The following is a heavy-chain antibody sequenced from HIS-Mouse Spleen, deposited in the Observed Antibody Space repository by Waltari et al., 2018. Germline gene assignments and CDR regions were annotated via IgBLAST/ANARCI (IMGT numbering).Heavy chain of an antibody. CDR2: IYYSGST. Sequence: RLQLQESGPGLVKPSETLSLTCTVSGGSISSSSYYWGWIRQPPGKGLEWIGSIYYSGSTYYNPSLKGRVTISVDTSKNQFSLKLSSVTAADTAVYYCAREIPYSSSWYDWYFDLWGRGTLVTVSS. J-gene: IGHJ2*01. CDR3: AREIPYSSSWYDWYFDL. CDR1: GGSISSSSYY. D-gene: IGHD6-13*01. V-gene: IGHV4-39*06.